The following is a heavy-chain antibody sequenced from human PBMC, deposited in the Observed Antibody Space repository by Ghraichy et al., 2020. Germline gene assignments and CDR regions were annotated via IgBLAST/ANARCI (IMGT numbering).Heavy chain of an antibody. Sequence: SQTLSLTCAVYGGSFSGYYWSWIRQPPGKGLEWIGEINHSGSTNYNPSLKSRVTISVDTSKNQFSLKLSSVTAADTAVYYCARGDGDIAVAGMEYYFDYWGQGTLVTVSS. CDR2: INHSGST. CDR3: ARGDGDIAVAGMEYYFDY. D-gene: IGHD6-19*01. CDR1: GGSFSGYY. V-gene: IGHV4-34*01. J-gene: IGHJ4*02.